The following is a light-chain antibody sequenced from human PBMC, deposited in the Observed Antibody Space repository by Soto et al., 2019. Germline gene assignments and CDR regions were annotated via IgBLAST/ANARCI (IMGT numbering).Light chain of an antibody. CDR2: GAS. V-gene: IGKV3-15*01. Sequence: IVLTQSPCTVSLSPGERATLSCRASQSVSSSYLAWYQQKPGQAPSLLIYGASTRATGIPDRFSGSGSGTEFTLTISSLQSEDFAVYYCQQYSNWPRTFGQGTKVDIK. CDR3: QQYSNWPRT. CDR1: QSVSSSY. J-gene: IGKJ1*01.